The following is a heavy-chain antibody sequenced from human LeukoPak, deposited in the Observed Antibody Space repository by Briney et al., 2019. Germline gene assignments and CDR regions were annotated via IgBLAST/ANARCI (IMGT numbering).Heavy chain of an antibody. CDR3: ALSSGNYAIPFDY. D-gene: IGHD1-26*01. J-gene: IGHJ4*02. V-gene: IGHV3-7*01. Sequence: GGSLRLSCAASGFTFSRYWMSWVRQAPGKGLEWVANTKQDGSEKYYLESVKGRFTIFRDNAKNSLYLHMNSLRGEDTAVYYCALSSGNYAIPFDYWGQGTLVTVSS. CDR2: TKQDGSEK. CDR1: GFTFSRYW.